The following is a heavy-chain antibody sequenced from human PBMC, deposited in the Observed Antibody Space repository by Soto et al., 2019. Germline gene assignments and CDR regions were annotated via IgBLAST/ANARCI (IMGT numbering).Heavy chain of an antibody. CDR3: AKDQVSGVVTAVDAFDI. V-gene: IGHV3-23*01. D-gene: IGHD2-21*02. CDR1: GFTFSSYA. J-gene: IGHJ3*02. Sequence: GGSLRLSCAASGFTFSSYAMSWVRQAPGKGLEWVSAISGSGGSTYYADSVKGRFTISRDNSKNTLYLQMNSLRAEDTAVYYCAKDQVSGVVTAVDAFDIWGQGTMVTVSS. CDR2: ISGSGGST.